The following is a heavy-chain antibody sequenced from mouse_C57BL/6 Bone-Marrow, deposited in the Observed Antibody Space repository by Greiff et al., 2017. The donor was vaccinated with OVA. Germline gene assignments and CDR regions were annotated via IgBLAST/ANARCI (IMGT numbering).Heavy chain of an antibody. D-gene: IGHD4-1*01. Sequence: EVQLVESGGGLVQSGRSLRLSCATSGFTFSDFYMEWVRQAPGKGLEWIAASRNKANDYTTEYSASVKGRFIVSRDTSQSILYLQMNALRAEDTAIYYCARGNWDAFDYWGQGTTLTVSS. CDR1: GFTFSDFY. J-gene: IGHJ2*01. V-gene: IGHV7-1*01. CDR3: ARGNWDAFDY. CDR2: SRNKANDYTT.